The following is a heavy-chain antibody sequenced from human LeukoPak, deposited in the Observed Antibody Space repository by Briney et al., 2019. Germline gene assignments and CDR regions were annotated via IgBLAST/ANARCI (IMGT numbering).Heavy chain of an antibody. V-gene: IGHV1-18*01. CDR2: ISAYNGNT. D-gene: IGHD6-13*01. J-gene: IGHJ4*02. CDR1: GYTFTSYG. Sequence: GASVKVSCKASGYTFTSYGISWVRQAPGKGLEWMGWISAYNGNTNYAQKLQGRVTMTTDTSTSTAYMELRSLRSGDTAVYYCARDGENPGIAAGRSPLDYWGQGTLVTVSS. CDR3: ARDGENPGIAAGRSPLDY.